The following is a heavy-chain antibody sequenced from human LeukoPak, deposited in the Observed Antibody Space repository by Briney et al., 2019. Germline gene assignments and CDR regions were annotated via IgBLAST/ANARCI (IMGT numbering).Heavy chain of an antibody. CDR1: GFTFRSYS. V-gene: IGHV3-48*01. D-gene: IGHD3-3*01. CDR3: AKDRITIFGVVMDQ. J-gene: IGHJ4*02. CDR2: ISSSGSTI. Sequence: GGSLRLSCAASGFTFRSYSMNWVRQAPGKGLEWVSYISSSGSTIYYADSVKGRFTISRDNSENALYLQMNSLRADDTAVYYCAKDRITIFGVVMDQWGQGTLVTVSS.